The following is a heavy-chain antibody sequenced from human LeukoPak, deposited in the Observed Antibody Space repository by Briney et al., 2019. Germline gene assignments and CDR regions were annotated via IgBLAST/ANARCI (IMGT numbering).Heavy chain of an antibody. CDR1: GGSISSSSYY. D-gene: IGHD6-13*01. CDR2: IYYSGST. CDR3: ARLKQLHFDY. V-gene: IGHV4-39*01. Sequence: PSETLSLTCTVSGGSISSSSYYWGWIRQPPGKGLEWIGSIYYSGSTYYNPSLKSRVTISVDTSKNQFSLKLSSVTAADTAVYYCARLKQLHFDYWGQGTLVTVSS. J-gene: IGHJ4*02.